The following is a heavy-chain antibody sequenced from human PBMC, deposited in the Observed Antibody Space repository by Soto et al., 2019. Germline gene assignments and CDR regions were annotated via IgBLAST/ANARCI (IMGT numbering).Heavy chain of an antibody. V-gene: IGHV1-69*01. J-gene: IGHJ4*02. CDR3: ARDGGRHSGGIDY. Sequence: QVQLVQSGAEVKKPGSSVKVSCKASGGTFSSYSINWVRQAPGQGLEWMGEIIPIFGTANYAQKFQGRVTIAADESTSTAYMELSSLRSEDTAVYYCARDGGRHSGGIDYWCQGTLVTVSS. CDR2: IIPIFGTA. D-gene: IGHD1-26*01. CDR1: GGTFSSYS.